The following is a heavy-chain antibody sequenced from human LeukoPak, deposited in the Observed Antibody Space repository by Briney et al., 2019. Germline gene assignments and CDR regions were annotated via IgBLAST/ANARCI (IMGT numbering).Heavy chain of an antibody. Sequence: ASVKVSCKASGYTFTGYYMHWVRQAPGQGLEWMGRINPNSGSTNYAQKFQGRVTMTRDTSIGTAYMELSRLRSDDTAVYYCARGGYDFVYYYYGMDVWGQGTTVTVSS. CDR1: GYTFTGYY. J-gene: IGHJ6*02. V-gene: IGHV1-2*06. CDR3: ARGGYDFVYYYYGMDV. D-gene: IGHD3-3*01. CDR2: INPNSGST.